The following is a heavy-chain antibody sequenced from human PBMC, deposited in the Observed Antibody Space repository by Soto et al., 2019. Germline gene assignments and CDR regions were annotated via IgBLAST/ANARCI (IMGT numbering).Heavy chain of an antibody. V-gene: IGHV3-21*01. Sequence: GGSLRLSCAASGFTFSSYSMNWVRQAPGKGLEWVSSISSSSSYIYYADSVKGRFTISRDNAKNSLYLQMNSLRAEDTAVYYCARVGDCSGGSCYLPYYYYYYMDVWGKGTTVTVSS. D-gene: IGHD2-15*01. J-gene: IGHJ6*03. CDR2: ISSSSSYI. CDR1: GFTFSSYS. CDR3: ARVGDCSGGSCYLPYYYYYYMDV.